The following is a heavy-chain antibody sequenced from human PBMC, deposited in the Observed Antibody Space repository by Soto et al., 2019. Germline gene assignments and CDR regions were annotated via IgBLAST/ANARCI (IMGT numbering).Heavy chain of an antibody. CDR1: GFTFSSYW. D-gene: IGHD6-19*01. CDR2: IKQDGSEK. Sequence: GGSLRLSCAASGFTFSSYWMSWVRQAPGKGLEWVANIKQDGSEKYYVDSVKGRFTITRDNAKNSLYLQMNSLRAEDTAVYYCARLRYSGIAVADPGWFDPWGQGTLVTVSS. V-gene: IGHV3-7*03. J-gene: IGHJ5*02. CDR3: ARLRYSGIAVADPGWFDP.